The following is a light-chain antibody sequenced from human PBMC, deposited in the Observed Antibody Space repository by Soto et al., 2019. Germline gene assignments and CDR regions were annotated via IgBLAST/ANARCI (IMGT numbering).Light chain of an antibody. CDR2: KAS. CDR1: QSISRW. Sequence: DIQMTQSPSSLSASVGDRVTITCRASQSISRWLAWYQQKPGKAPKLLIYKASSLESGVPSRFSGSGSGTDFTLTISSLEPEDFAVYYCQQHSNWPPITFGQGTRLEIK. V-gene: IGKV1-5*03. J-gene: IGKJ5*01. CDR3: QQHSNWPPIT.